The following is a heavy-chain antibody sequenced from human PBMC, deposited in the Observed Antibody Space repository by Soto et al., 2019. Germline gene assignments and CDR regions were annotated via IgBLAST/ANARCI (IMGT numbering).Heavy chain of an antibody. CDR3: ARDGDFIVVVPAATIYYYYGMDV. J-gene: IGHJ6*02. Sequence: SVKVSFKASCYTFTSYGISWVRQAPVQGLEWMGWISAYNGNTNYAQKLQGRVTMTTDTSTSTAYMELRSLRSDDTAVYYCARDGDFIVVVPAATIYYYYGMDVWGQGTTVTVSS. D-gene: IGHD2-2*01. V-gene: IGHV1-18*04. CDR1: CYTFTSYG. CDR2: ISAYNGNT.